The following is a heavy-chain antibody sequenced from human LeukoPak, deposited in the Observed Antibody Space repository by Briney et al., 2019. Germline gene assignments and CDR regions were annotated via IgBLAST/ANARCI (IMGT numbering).Heavy chain of an antibody. CDR1: GFTFDDYA. Sequence: GRSLRLSCAASGFTFDDYAMHWVRQAPGKGLEWVSGISWNSGTIYYADSVKGRFTISRDNAKNSLYLQMNSLRAEDTAVYYCARDTVSWNSYYGMDVWGQGTTVTVSS. CDR2: ISWNSGTI. D-gene: IGHD1-7*01. V-gene: IGHV3-9*01. J-gene: IGHJ6*02. CDR3: ARDTVSWNSYYGMDV.